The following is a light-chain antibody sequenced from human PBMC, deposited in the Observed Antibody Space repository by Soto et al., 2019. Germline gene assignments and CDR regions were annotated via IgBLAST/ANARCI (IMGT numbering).Light chain of an antibody. CDR1: GSNIGAGYD. Sequence: QSVLTQPPSVSGAPGQRVTISCIGSGSNIGAGYDVHWYQQLPGTAPKLLIYGNSNRPSGVPDRFSGSKSGTSASLAITGLQAEDEADYYCQSYDSSLSGVVFGGRTKLTVL. CDR2: GNS. J-gene: IGLJ2*01. CDR3: QSYDSSLSGVV. V-gene: IGLV1-40*01.